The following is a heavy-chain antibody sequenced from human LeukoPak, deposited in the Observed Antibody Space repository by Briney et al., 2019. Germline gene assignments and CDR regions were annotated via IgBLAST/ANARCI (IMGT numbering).Heavy chain of an antibody. D-gene: IGHD4-11*01. CDR2: ISSSGSTI. CDR1: GFTFSSYE. V-gene: IGHV3-48*03. J-gene: IGHJ4*02. CDR3: ARRSYSNPTSDY. Sequence: PGGSLRLSCAASGFTFSSYEMNWVRQAPGKGLEWVSYISSSGSTIYYADSVKGRFTISRDNAKNSLYLQMNSLRAEDTAVYYCARRSYSNPTSDYWGQGTLVTVSS.